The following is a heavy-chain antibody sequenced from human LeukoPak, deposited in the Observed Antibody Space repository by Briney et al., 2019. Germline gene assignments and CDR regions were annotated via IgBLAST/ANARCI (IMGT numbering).Heavy chain of an antibody. CDR3: ARSRGTYYGVDV. J-gene: IGHJ6*02. CDR2: IYTGGGT. Sequence: GGSLRLSCEGSGCTFSNYWRSWVRQAPGKGLEWVSVIYTGGGTYYADSVKGRFTISRDNSKNTQYLQMNSLRVEDTAVYYCARSRGTYYGVDVWGQGTTVAVSS. CDR1: GCTFSNYW. V-gene: IGHV3-66*01.